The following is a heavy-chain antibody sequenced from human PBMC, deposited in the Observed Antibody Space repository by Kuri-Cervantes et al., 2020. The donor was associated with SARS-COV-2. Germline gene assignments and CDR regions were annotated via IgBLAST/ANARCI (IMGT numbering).Heavy chain of an antibody. V-gene: IGHV3-48*02. D-gene: IGHD6-19*01. Sequence: GGSLRLSCAASGFTFSSYSMNWVRQAPGKGLEWVSYISSSSSTIYYADSVKGRFTISRDNAKNSLYLQMNSLRDEDTAVYYCARARRSSGWYGAPLDYWGQGTLVTVSS. J-gene: IGHJ4*02. CDR2: ISSSSSTI. CDR1: GFTFSSYS. CDR3: ARARRSSGWYGAPLDY.